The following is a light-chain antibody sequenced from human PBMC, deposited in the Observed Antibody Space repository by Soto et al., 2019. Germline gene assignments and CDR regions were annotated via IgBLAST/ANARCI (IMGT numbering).Light chain of an antibody. V-gene: IGKV3-15*01. CDR2: DAS. CDR3: QQSNNCPKT. Sequence: EIVMTQSPATLSVSPGETATLSCRASQSVNSNLAWYQQKPGQAPRLLISDASTRAAGLPARFSGSGSGTEFTLTSISLQYVDFSVYFCQQSNNCPKTFGQGTKVEIK. CDR1: QSVNSN. J-gene: IGKJ1*01.